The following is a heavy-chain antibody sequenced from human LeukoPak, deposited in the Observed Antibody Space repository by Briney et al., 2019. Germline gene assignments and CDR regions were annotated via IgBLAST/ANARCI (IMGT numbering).Heavy chain of an antibody. CDR2: INSDGSST. D-gene: IGHD3-10*01. CDR1: GFTFSSHW. J-gene: IGHJ5*02. Sequence: GGSLRLSCAASGFTFSSHWMHWVRQAPGKGLVWVSRINSDGSSTSYADSVKGRFTISRDNAKNTLYLQMNSLRVEDTAVYYCAGGVNYHGSGSYLRDWFDPWGQGTLVTVSS. CDR3: AGGVNYHGSGSYLRDWFDP. V-gene: IGHV3-74*01.